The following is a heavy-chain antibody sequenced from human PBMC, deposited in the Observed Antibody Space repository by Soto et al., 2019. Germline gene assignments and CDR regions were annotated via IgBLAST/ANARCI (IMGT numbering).Heavy chain of an antibody. Sequence: GESLKISSRISGCSFNSYWIGWVRQMPGKGLEWMGIIYPGDFDTRYSPSFQGHVTMSVDKSINTAYLQWSSLETSDTAMYYCARLLGYSYGHQEFFDYWGQGTPVPVSS. V-gene: IGHV5-51*01. J-gene: IGHJ4*02. CDR2: IYPGDFDT. CDR1: GCSFNSYW. D-gene: IGHD5-18*01. CDR3: ARLLGYSYGHQEFFDY.